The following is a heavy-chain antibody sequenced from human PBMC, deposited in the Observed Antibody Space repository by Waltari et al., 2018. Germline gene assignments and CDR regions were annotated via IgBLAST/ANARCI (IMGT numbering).Heavy chain of an antibody. J-gene: IGHJ4*02. Sequence: QLQLQESGPGLVKPSGPLSLLCAFSGDSMNYWWSWVRQPPGKGLEWIGQVLGSGRTNYNPSFASRVTISLDTSTHQFALKMTSATAADTALYYCARDRGRGLYLDTWGQGILVTVSP. D-gene: IGHD2-15*01. CDR2: VLGSGRT. CDR1: GDSMNYW. CDR3: ARDRGRGLYLDT. V-gene: IGHV4-4*02.